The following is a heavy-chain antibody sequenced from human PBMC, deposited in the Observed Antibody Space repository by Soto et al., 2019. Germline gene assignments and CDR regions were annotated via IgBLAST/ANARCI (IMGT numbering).Heavy chain of an antibody. J-gene: IGHJ4*02. Sequence: QVQLVQSGAEVKKPGASVKVSCKASGYSFTSYGISWVRQAPGQGLEWIAWISTYNGNTDYAQKLQGRVTMTTDTAPCAAYMELRSLRSDDTAVYYCAIDYYVRSGYYFGIDSCGQGTLVTVSS. CDR2: ISTYNGNT. CDR1: GYSFTSYG. D-gene: IGHD3-22*01. CDR3: AIDYYVRSGYYFGIDS. V-gene: IGHV1-18*01.